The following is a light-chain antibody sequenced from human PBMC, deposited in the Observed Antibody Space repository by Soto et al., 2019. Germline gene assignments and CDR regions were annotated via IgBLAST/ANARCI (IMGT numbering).Light chain of an antibody. CDR3: QQYNNWPPYS. J-gene: IGKJ2*03. Sequence: EIVMTQSPATLSVSPGERATLSCRASQSVSSNLAWYQQKPGQAPRLLIYGASTGATGIPARFSGSGSGTEFTLTISSLQSEDFAVYYCQQYNNWPPYSLGQGTKLEIK. V-gene: IGKV3-15*01. CDR2: GAS. CDR1: QSVSSN.